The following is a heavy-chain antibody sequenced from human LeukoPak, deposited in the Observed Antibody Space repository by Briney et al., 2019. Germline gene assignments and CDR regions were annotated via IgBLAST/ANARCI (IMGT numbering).Heavy chain of an antibody. CDR2: INPNRGDT. D-gene: IGHD5-12*01. CDR3: ARVDSGPDYGPS. J-gene: IGHJ3*01. Sequence: GASVKVSCQASGYSFPAYYMLWVRQVPGPRLEWMGRINPNRGDTDYPQKSQGRVIMTRDTSIVPAYVQVSSVISDGPGVVYCARVDSGPDYGPSWGQGTTVTVPS. V-gene: IGHV1-2*05. CDR1: GYSFPAYY.